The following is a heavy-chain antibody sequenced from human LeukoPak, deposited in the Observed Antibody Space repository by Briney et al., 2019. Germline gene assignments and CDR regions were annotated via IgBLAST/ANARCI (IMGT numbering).Heavy chain of an antibody. CDR2: ISYDGDNK. V-gene: IGHV3-30-3*01. D-gene: IGHD3-10*01. J-gene: IGHJ4*02. Sequence: PGRSLRLSCGASGFTYSDYAMVRARQAPGKGPEWVAAISYDGDNKYYTDSVKGRFTISRDNSMNTLFLQMNSLRAEDTAVYYCARGGSRGSDSYYLDYWGQGTLVTVSS. CDR3: ARGGSRGSDSYYLDY. CDR1: GFTYSDYA.